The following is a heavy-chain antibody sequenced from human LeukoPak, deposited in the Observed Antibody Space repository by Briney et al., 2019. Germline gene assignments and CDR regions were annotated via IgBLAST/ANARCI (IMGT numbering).Heavy chain of an antibody. CDR3: ARDRHSGSYPGQSLDY. J-gene: IGHJ4*02. V-gene: IGHV1-69*13. CDR2: IIPIFGTA. Sequence: SVKVSCKASGGTFSSYAISWVRQAPGQGLEWMGGIIPIFGTANYAQKFQGRVTITADESTSTAYMEPSSLRSEDTAVYYCARDRHSGSYPGQSLDYWGQGTLVTVSS. CDR1: GGTFSSYA. D-gene: IGHD1-26*01.